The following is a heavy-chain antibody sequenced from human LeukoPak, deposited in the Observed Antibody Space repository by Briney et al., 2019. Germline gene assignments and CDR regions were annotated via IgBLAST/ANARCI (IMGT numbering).Heavy chain of an antibody. CDR1: GFTFSSYA. V-gene: IGHV3-23*01. CDR2: VSGSGGST. J-gene: IGHJ4*02. D-gene: IGHD3-22*01. CDR3: AKEMLPYYYDSSGYYYDY. Sequence: GGSLRLSRAASGFTFSSYAMSWVRQAPGKGLEWVSAVSGSGGSTYYADSVKGRFTISRDNSKNTLYLQMNSLRAEDTAVYYCAKEMLPYYYDSSGYYYDYWGQGTLVTVSS.